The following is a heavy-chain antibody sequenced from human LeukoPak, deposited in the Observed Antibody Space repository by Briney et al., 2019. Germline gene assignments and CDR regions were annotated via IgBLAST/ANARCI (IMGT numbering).Heavy chain of an antibody. J-gene: IGHJ4*02. V-gene: IGHV4-59*08. D-gene: IGHD5-24*01. Sequence: SETLSLTCTVSGGSISSYYWSWIRQPPGKGLEWIGYIYYSESTNYNPSLKSRVTISVDTSKNQFSLKLSSVTAADTAVYYCARRGDGYNYPHFDYWGQGTLVTVS. CDR2: IYYSEST. CDR1: GGSISSYY. CDR3: ARRGDGYNYPHFDY.